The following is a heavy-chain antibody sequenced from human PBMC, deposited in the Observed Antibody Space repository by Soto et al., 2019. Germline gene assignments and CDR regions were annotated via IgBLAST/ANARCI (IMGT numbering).Heavy chain of an antibody. CDR1: GFNFSYYA. D-gene: IGHD3-22*01. CDR2: ISGIRDYI. CDR3: AREGVHNYNEYYFDY. V-gene: IGHV3-21*06. Sequence: GGSLRFSYAASGFNFSYYALHWIRRAPGKGLEWVSSISGIRDYIRYADSAKGRFTISRDNAKTSLYLQMNSLTAEDTAVYYCAREGVHNYNEYYFDYWGQGTLVTVSS. J-gene: IGHJ4*02.